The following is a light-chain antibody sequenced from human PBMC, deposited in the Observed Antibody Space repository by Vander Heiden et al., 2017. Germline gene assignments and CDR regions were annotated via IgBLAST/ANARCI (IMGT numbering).Light chain of an antibody. J-gene: IGKJ4*01. Sequence: IQVIPPSSSLSASVPDGITITCRGSQDIRNDLGWYQQKPGKAPKRLIYSATSLQSGVPSRFSGSGTGTAFSLTSRSLQPEEFATYYRLKHNSYPLTFGGGTKVEIK. CDR2: SAT. V-gene: IGKV1-17*01. CDR3: LKHNSYPLT. CDR1: QDIRND.